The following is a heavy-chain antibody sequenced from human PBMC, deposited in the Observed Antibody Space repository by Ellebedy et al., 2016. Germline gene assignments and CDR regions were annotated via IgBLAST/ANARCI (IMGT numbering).Heavy chain of an antibody. CDR3: ASPIFYAGSAYSDY. CDR1: GFTFSDYY. J-gene: IGHJ4*02. D-gene: IGHD3-22*01. CDR2: ISSSGSTI. V-gene: IGHV3-11*01. Sequence: GGSLRLSCAASGFTFSDYYMSWIRQAPGKGLEWVSYISSSGSTIYYADSVKGRFTISRDNAKNSLYLQMNSLRAEDTAVYYCASPIFYAGSAYSDYWGQGTLVTVSS.